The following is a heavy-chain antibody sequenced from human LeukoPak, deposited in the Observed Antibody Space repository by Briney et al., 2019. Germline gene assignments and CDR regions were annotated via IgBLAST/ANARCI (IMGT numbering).Heavy chain of an antibody. CDR3: ARDKVPGDY. CDR2: THYSGST. CDR1: GGSITSYY. J-gene: IGHJ4*02. V-gene: IGHV4-59*01. Sequence: NPSETLSLTCTVSGGSITSYYWNWIRQPPGKGLEWIGYTHYSGSTDYNPSLKSRVTISVDTSKNQFSLNLRSVTAADTAVYYCARDKVPGDYWGQGTLVTVS.